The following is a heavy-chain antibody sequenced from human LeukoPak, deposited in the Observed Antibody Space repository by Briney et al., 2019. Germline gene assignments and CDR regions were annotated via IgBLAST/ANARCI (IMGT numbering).Heavy chain of an antibody. CDR3: ARSPGIPHDY. D-gene: IGHD3-10*01. CDR1: AGSFSGYY. J-gene: IGHJ4*02. CDR2: INHSGST. V-gene: IGHV4-34*01. Sequence: SETLSITCAVYAGSFSGYYWSWIRRPPGRGLEWIGEINHSGSTNYNPSLKSRVTISVDTSKNQFSLKLSSVTAADTAVYYCARSPGIPHDYWGQGTLVTVSS.